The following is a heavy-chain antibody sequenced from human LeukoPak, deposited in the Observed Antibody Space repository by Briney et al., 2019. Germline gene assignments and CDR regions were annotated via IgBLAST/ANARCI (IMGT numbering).Heavy chain of an antibody. V-gene: IGHV3-30-3*01. D-gene: IGHD3-16*01. CDR2: ISYDGNYD. CDR3: ARDLGSYGWGNHFDY. Sequence: PGGSLRLSCAASGLTFSDHAMHAVRQAPGKGLEWLGVISYDGNYDHYADSVKGRFTVSRDNSKNTVYLHMSSLEPEDTAVYYCARDLGSYGWGNHFDYWGQGTLVTVSS. J-gene: IGHJ4*02. CDR1: GLTFSDHA.